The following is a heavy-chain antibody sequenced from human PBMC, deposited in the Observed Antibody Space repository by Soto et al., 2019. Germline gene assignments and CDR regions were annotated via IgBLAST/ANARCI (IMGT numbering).Heavy chain of an antibody. CDR2: INHSGST. CDR3: ARKVIPWYSSSWSYYYYGMDV. J-gene: IGHJ6*02. Sequence: SETLSLTCAVYGGSFSGYYWSWIRQPPGKGLESIGEINHSGSTNYNPSLKSRVTISVDTSKNQFSLKLSSVTAADTAVYYCARKVIPWYSSSWSYYYYGMDVWGQGTTVTVSS. CDR1: GGSFSGYY. V-gene: IGHV4-34*01. D-gene: IGHD6-13*01.